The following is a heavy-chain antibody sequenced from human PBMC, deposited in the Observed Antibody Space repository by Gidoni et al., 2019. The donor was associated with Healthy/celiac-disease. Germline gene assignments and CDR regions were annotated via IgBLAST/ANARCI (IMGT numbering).Heavy chain of an antibody. V-gene: IGHV4-59*01. D-gene: IGHD3-22*01. Sequence: QVQLQESGPGLVKPSETLSLTCTASGASISSDYWSWIRQPPGKGLEWIGYIYYSGSTNYNPSLKSRVTISIDTSKNQFSLKLSSVTAADTAVYYCARGYYYDSSDYHGWGQGTLVTVSS. CDR2: IYYSGST. CDR1: GASISSDY. CDR3: ARGYYYDSSDYHG. J-gene: IGHJ4*02.